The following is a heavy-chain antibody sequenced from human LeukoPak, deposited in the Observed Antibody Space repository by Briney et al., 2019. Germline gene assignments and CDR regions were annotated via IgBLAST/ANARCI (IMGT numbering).Heavy chain of an antibody. V-gene: IGHV4-34*01. CDR1: GGSFSGYY. J-gene: IGHJ3*02. CDR2: INHSGST. Sequence: PSETLSLTCAVYGGSFSGYYWSWIRQPPGKGLEWIGEINHSGSTNYNPSLKSRVTISVDTSKNQFSLKLSSVTAADTAVYYCARGALIPTIVGATTDAFDIWGQGTMVTVSS. D-gene: IGHD1-26*01. CDR3: ARGALIPTIVGATTDAFDI.